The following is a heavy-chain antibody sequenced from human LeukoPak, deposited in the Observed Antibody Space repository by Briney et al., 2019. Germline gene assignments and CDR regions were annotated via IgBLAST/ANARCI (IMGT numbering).Heavy chain of an antibody. D-gene: IGHD1-26*01. V-gene: IGHV3-30*02. CDR3: TKGWIVGHCPEY. CDR2: IRYDGSSQ. CDR1: GFIFSNYG. Sequence: GGSLRLSCAASGFIFSNYGMHWVRQSPGKGLEWVAFIRYDGSSQYYADSVEGRFTISRDNSKNTLYLQMNNVRAQDTAVYYCTKGWIVGHCPEYWGQGTLVTVSS. J-gene: IGHJ4*02.